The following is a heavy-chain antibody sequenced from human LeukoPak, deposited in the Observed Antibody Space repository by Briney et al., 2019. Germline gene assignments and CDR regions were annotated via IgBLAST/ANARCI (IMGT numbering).Heavy chain of an antibody. V-gene: IGHV3-23*01. CDR2: ISGSGGST. D-gene: IGHD7-27*01. J-gene: IGHJ4*02. CDR1: GFTFRSYA. Sequence: GGSLRLSCAASGFTFRSYAMSWVRQAPGKGLEWVSGISGSGGSTYFADSVKGRFTISRDNSKNTLYLQMNSLRAEDTAVYHCARSPLLGYFDYWGQGTLVTVSS. CDR3: ARSPLLGYFDY.